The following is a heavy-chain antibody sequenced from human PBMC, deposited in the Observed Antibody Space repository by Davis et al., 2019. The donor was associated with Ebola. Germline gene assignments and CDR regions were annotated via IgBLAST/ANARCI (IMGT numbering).Heavy chain of an antibody. V-gene: IGHV1-2*02. J-gene: IGHJ3*02. Sequence: ASVKVSCKASGYTFPAYYMHWVRQAPGQGLEWMGWINPNSGGTNFAQKFQGRVTMTRDTSITTVYMELSSLRSDDTAVYYCARGHNHDYISREVLDIWGQGTMVAVSS. CDR2: INPNSGGT. CDR3: ARGHNHDYISREVLDI. D-gene: IGHD3-16*01. CDR1: GYTFPAYY.